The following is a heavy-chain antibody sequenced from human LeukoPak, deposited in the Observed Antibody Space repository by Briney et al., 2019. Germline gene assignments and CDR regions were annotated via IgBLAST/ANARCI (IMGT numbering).Heavy chain of an antibody. CDR1: GFSVSGNY. CDR3: ASGPTYKYVRVTLY. V-gene: IGHV3-53*04. Sequence: GGSLRLSCAVSGFSVSGNYVTWVRQAPGKGLQWVSAIYSGGTTYYRDFVKGRFTISRHNSRNMVYLQMDNLRPEDTAVYYCASGPTYKYVRVTLYWGQGTLVTVSS. CDR2: IYSGGTT. D-gene: IGHD3-16*01. J-gene: IGHJ4*02.